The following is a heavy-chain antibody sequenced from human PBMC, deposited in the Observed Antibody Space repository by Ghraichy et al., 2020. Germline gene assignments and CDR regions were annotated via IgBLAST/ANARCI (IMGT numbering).Heavy chain of an antibody. CDR3: ARRVKWLVIGYFDL. CDR2: MNPNSGNT. V-gene: IGHV1-8*01. CDR1: GYTFTSYD. Sequence: ASVKVSCKASGYTFTSYDINWVRQATGQGLEWMGWMNPNSGNTGYAQKFQGRVTMTRNTSISTAYMELSSLRSEDTAVYYCARRVKWLVIGYFDLWGRGTLVTVSS. J-gene: IGHJ2*01. D-gene: IGHD6-19*01.